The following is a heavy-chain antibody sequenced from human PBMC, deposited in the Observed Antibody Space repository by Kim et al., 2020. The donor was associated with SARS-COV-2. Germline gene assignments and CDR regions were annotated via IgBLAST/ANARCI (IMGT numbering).Heavy chain of an antibody. D-gene: IGHD3-10*01. V-gene: IGHV4-34*01. Sequence: PPLKSRVTISVDTSKNQFSLRLSSVTAADTAVYYWARGRAYYGSGSYSRYWGQGTLVTVSS. CDR3: ARGRAYYGSGSYSRY. J-gene: IGHJ4*02.